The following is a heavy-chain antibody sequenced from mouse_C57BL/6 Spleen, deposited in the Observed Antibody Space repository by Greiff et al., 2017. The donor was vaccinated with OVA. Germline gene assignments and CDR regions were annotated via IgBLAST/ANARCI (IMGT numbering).Heavy chain of an antibody. J-gene: IGHJ4*01. D-gene: IGHD2-12*01. CDR1: GYTFTSYG. V-gene: IGHV1-53*01. CDR2: INPSNGGT. CDR3: ARELPYAMDY. Sequence: VQLLQPGTELVKPGASVKLSCKASGYTFTSYGMHWVKQRPGQGLEWIGNINPSNGGTNYNEKFKSKATLPVDKSSSTAYMQLSSLTAEDAAVYYCARELPYAMDYWGQGTSVTVSA.